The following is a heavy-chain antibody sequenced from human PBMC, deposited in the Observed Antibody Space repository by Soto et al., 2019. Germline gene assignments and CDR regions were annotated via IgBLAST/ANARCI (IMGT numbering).Heavy chain of an antibody. CDR3: AREALTITGTPNWFDP. V-gene: IGHV4-59*01. J-gene: IGHJ5*02. Sequence: SETLSLTCTVSGGSISSYYWSWIRQPPGKGLEWIGYMYNTGSTIYNPSLKSRVTISVDTSKNQFSLKLSSVTAADTAVYYCAREALTITGTPNWFDPWGQGTLVTVSS. CDR2: MYNTGST. CDR1: GGSISSYY. D-gene: IGHD1-20*01.